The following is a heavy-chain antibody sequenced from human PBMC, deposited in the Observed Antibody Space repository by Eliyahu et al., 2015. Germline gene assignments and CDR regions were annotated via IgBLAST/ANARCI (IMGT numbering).Heavy chain of an antibody. CDR3: AKDDLSSSPVVGFDY. CDR1: GFTFXXYG. CDR2: ISYDGSNK. J-gene: IGHJ4*02. Sequence: QVQLVESGGGVVQPGRSLRLSCAAXGFTFXXYGMHWVRQAPGKGLGWVAVISYDGSNKYYADSVKGRFTISRDNSKNTLYLQMNSLRAEDTAVYYCAKDDLSSSPVVGFDYWGQGTLVTVSS. V-gene: IGHV3-30*18. D-gene: IGHD6-13*01.